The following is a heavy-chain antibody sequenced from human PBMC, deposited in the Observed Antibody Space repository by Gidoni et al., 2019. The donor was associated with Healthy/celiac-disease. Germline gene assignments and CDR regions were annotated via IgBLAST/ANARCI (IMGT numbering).Heavy chain of an antibody. D-gene: IGHD2-15*01. J-gene: IGHJ4*02. CDR2: INAGNGNT. CDR3: ARAARYCSGGSCYSEGPSATLGY. Sequence: QVQLVQSGAEVKKPGASVKVSCKASGYTFPRYALHWVRQAPGQRIEWMGWINAGNGNTKYSQKFQGRVTITRDTSASTAYMELSSLRSEDTAVYYCARAARYCSGGSCYSEGPSATLGYWGQGTLVTVSS. V-gene: IGHV1-3*01. CDR1: GYTFPRYA.